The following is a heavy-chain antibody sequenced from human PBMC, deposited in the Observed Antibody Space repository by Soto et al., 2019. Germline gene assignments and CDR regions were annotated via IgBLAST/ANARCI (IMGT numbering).Heavy chain of an antibody. V-gene: IGHV3-30-3*01. D-gene: IGHD6-19*01. CDR2: LSYDGSNK. CDR1: GFTFSSYA. CDR3: ARDKPPYSSGWHNRHFAY. J-gene: IGHJ4*02. Sequence: QVQLVESGGGVVQPGRSLRLSCAASGFTFSSYAMHWVRQAPGKGLEWVTVLSYDGSNKYYADSVKGRFTISRDNSKNTLYLQMNSLRAEDTAVYYCARDKPPYSSGWHNRHFAYWGQGTLVTVSS.